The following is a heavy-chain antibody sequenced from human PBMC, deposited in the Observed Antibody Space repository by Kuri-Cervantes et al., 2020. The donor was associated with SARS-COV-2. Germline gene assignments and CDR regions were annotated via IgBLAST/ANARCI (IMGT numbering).Heavy chain of an antibody. CDR2: IWYGGSNK. D-gene: IGHD2-2*02. Sequence: GGSLRLSCAASRFTFSSYGMHWVRQAPGKGLEWVAVIWYGGSNKYYADSVKGRFTISRDNSKNTLYLQMNSLRAEDTAVYYCAKVFQWFAVPAAIGAFDIWGQGTMVTVSS. CDR1: RFTFSSYG. J-gene: IGHJ3*02. CDR3: AKVFQWFAVPAAIGAFDI. V-gene: IGHV3-33*06.